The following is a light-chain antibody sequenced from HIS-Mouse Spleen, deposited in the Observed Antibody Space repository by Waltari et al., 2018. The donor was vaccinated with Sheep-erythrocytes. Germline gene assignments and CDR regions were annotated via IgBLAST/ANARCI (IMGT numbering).Light chain of an antibody. CDR1: SSDVGGYLY. CDR2: DVS. J-gene: IGLJ3*02. Sequence: QSALTQPRSVSGSPGQSVTISCTGTSSDVGGYLYVSWYQQHPGKAPKLMIYDVSKRPSGVPDRFSGSKSGNTASLTISGLQAEDEADYYCCSYAGSYTFWVFGGGTKLTVL. CDR3: CSYAGSYTFWV. V-gene: IGLV2-11*01.